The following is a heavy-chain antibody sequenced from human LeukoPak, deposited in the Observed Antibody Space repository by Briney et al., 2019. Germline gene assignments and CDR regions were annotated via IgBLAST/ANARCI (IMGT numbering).Heavy chain of an antibody. J-gene: IGHJ5*02. CDR2: IYYSGST. Sequence: SETLSLTCTVSGGSISSYYWSWIRQPPGKGLEWIGYIYYSGSTNYNPSLKSRVTISVDTSKNQFSLKLSSVTAVATAVYSCARAGYTVVRGVSGWFDPWGQGTLVTVSS. CDR1: GGSISSYY. CDR3: ARAGYTVVRGVSGWFDP. V-gene: IGHV4-59*01. D-gene: IGHD3-10*01.